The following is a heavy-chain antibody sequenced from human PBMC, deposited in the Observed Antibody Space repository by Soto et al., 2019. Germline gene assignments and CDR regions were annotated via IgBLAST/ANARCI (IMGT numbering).Heavy chain of an antibody. J-gene: IGHJ4*02. CDR2: ISSSSRYI. V-gene: IGHV3-21*01. Sequence: EVQLVESGGGLDKPGGSLRLSCEASGFTFSSYSMNWVRQAPGKGLEWVSSISSSSRYIYYADAVKGRFTNSRDTAKNSLYLQMNSLRAEDTAVYYCARDPSDIVATTIDYWGQVTLVTVSS. CDR3: ARDPSDIVATTIDY. CDR1: GFTFSSYS. D-gene: IGHD5-12*01.